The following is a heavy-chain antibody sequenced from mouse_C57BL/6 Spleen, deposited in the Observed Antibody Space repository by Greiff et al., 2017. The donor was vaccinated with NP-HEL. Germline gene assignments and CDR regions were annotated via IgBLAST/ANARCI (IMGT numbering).Heavy chain of an antibody. CDR2: IYPRSGNT. D-gene: IGHD1-1*01. Sequence: VQLQESGAELARPGASVKLSCKASGYTFTSYGISWVKQRTGQGLEWIGEIYPRSGNTYYNEKFKGKATLTADKSSSTAYMELRSLTSEDSAVYFCARRYGSYYYAMDYWGQGTSVTVSS. V-gene: IGHV1-81*01. J-gene: IGHJ4*01. CDR1: GYTFTSYG. CDR3: ARRYGSYYYAMDY.